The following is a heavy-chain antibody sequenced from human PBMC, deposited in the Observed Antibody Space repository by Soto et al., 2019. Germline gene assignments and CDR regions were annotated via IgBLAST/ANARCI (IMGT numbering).Heavy chain of an antibody. CDR1: GYTFTSYG. CDR3: ARALPRIAASREGDY. Sequence: ASVKVSCKASGYTFTSYGISWVRQAPGQGLEWMGWISAFNGNTYYAQKLQGRVTMTTDTSTSTAYMELRSLRSEDTAVYYCARALPRIAASREGDYWGQGTLVTVSS. J-gene: IGHJ4*02. CDR2: ISAFNGNT. V-gene: IGHV1-18*01. D-gene: IGHD6-6*01.